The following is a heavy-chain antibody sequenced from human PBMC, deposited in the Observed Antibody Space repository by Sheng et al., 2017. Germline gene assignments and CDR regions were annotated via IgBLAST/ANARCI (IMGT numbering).Heavy chain of an antibody. CDR3: GRDNKSSEFDY. J-gene: IGHJ4*02. CDR1: GYTFSGHY. Sequence: QVQLVQSGAEVKKPGASVKVSCKASGYTFSGHYIHWVRQAPGQGLEWMGWINPNSGGTNYAQKFQGRVTMTRDTSIATVYMELSSLGSDDTAVYYCGRDNKSSEFDYWGQGTLVT. D-gene: IGHD3-10*01. V-gene: IGHV1-2*02. CDR2: INPNSGGT.